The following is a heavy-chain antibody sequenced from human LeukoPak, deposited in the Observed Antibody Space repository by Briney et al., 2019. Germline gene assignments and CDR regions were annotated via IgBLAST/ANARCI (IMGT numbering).Heavy chain of an antibody. CDR3: ASYLDSSGSEAFDI. V-gene: IGHV1-2*02. Sequence: GASVKVSCKASGYTFTGYYMHWVRQAPGQGLEWMGWINPNSGGTNYAQKFQGRVTMTRDTSISTAYMELSRLRSDDTAVYYCASYLDSSGSEAFDIWGQGTMVTVSS. CDR1: GYTFTGYY. CDR2: INPNSGGT. J-gene: IGHJ3*02. D-gene: IGHD3-22*01.